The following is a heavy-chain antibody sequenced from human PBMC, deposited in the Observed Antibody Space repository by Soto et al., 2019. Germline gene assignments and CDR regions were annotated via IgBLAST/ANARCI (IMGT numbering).Heavy chain of an antibody. CDR2: ISYDGSNK. D-gene: IGHD6-19*01. Sequence: QVQLVESGGGVVQPGRSLRLSCAASGFTFSSYAMHWVRQAPGKGLEWVAVISYDGSNKYYADSVKGRFTISRDNSKNSLYLQMNSLRAEDTDVYYCEKGPHNDTGGWTKRDYWGQGALVTVSS. J-gene: IGHJ4*02. CDR1: GFTFSSYA. V-gene: IGHV3-30-3*01. CDR3: EKGPHNDTGGWTKRDY.